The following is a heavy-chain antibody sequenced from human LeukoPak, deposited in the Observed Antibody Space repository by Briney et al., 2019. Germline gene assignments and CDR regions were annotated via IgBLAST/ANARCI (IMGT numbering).Heavy chain of an antibody. CDR2: INWNGGST. CDR3: ARDYYYDSRNDAFDI. V-gene: IGHV3-20*04. J-gene: IGHJ3*02. Sequence: GGSLRLSCAASGFTFDDYGMSWVRQAPGKGLEWVSGINWNGGSTGYADSVKGRFTISRDNAKNSLYLQMNSLRAEDTAVYYCARDYYYDSRNDAFDIWGRGTMVTVSS. CDR1: GFTFDDYG. D-gene: IGHD3-22*01.